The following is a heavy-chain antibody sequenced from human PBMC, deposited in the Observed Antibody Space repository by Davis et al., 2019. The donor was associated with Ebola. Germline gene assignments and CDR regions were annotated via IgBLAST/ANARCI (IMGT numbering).Heavy chain of an antibody. CDR3: AKRVRVAALGPSSLEC. J-gene: IGHJ4*02. D-gene: IGHD6-13*01. CDR2: IRYDEGVK. Sequence: GESLKTSRVAAGFSFRKYGIHRVRHAPGKGLEWVAYIRYDEGVKSHADSVKGRFTISRDNSKDTLYLQMNSLRVEDTAVYYCAKRVRVAALGPSSLECWGQGTLVTGSA. CDR1: GFSFRKYG. V-gene: IGHV3-30*02.